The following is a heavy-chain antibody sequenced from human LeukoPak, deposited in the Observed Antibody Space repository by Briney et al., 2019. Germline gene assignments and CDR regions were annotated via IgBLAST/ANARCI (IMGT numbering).Heavy chain of an antibody. CDR1: GGSISSSSYY. Sequence: PSETLSLTCTVSGGSISSSSYYWGWIRQPPGKGLEWIGSIYYSGSTYYNPSLKSRVTISVDTSKNQFSLKLSSVTAADTAVYYCARGPRGFWSGYYNFDYWGQGTLVTVSS. CDR2: IYYSGST. V-gene: IGHV4-39*01. J-gene: IGHJ4*02. CDR3: ARGPRGFWSGYYNFDY. D-gene: IGHD3-3*01.